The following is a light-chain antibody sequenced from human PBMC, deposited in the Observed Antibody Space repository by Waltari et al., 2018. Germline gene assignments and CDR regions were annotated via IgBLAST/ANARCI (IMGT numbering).Light chain of an antibody. V-gene: IGLV4-69*01. CDR2: LNSDGSH. Sequence: QPELTQSPSASASLGASVKLTCILSSAHSSYAIAWHPQQPQKGPRYLMKLNSDGSHNKGDGIPDRFSGSSSGAERYLTISSLQSEDEADYYCQTWGTGTHVVFGGGTKLTVL. CDR1: SAHSSYA. CDR3: QTWGTGTHVV. J-gene: IGLJ2*01.